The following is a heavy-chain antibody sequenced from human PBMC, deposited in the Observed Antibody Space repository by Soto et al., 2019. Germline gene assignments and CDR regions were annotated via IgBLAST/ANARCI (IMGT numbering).Heavy chain of an antibody. CDR2: ISPYNGDK. J-gene: IGHJ4*02. CDR3: ARGPHFYESGSPAWSTAD. D-gene: IGHD3-10*01. Sequence: QVQLVQSGSEVKKPGASVKVSCKASGYTFKSYGISWVQQAPGQGLEWMGRISPYNGDKNYAQKYQGRVSMTTDTSTSTVYMEVRSLGLDDTAVYYCARGPHFYESGSPAWSTADWGQGTLVTVSS. CDR1: GYTFKSYG. V-gene: IGHV1-18*01.